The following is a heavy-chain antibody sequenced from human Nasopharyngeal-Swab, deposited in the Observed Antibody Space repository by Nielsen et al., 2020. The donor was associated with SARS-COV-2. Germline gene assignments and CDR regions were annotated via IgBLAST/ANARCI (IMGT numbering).Heavy chain of an antibody. CDR2: VSYDGTNT. J-gene: IGHJ4*02. CDR1: GFNFTSYA. D-gene: IGHD3-16*01. Sequence: GESLKISWSASGFNFTSYAIHCVRQPPGKGLEWVAVVSYDGTNTFYADSVKGRFAISRDNSKSTVSLQMNSLRSEDTAVYYCAKDRGGRSLDSWGQGTLVTVPS. V-gene: IGHV3-30-3*02. CDR3: AKDRGGRSLDS.